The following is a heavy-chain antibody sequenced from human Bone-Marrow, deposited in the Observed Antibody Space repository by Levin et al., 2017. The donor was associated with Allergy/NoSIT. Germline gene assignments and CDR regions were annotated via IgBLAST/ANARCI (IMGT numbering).Heavy chain of an antibody. V-gene: IGHV3-7*01. Sequence: GESLKISCEASGFTFSIHWMTWVRQAPGKAPECLARINGDGSVKTYADSVTGRFTVARDNAKNSLYLQMNSLRVEDTAVYYCARDFGRKTTGSWWTESLDIWGQGTVVTVSS. CDR3: ARDFGRKTTGSWWTESLDI. J-gene: IGHJ3*02. CDR1: GFTFSIHW. D-gene: IGHD1-1*01. CDR2: INGDGSVK.